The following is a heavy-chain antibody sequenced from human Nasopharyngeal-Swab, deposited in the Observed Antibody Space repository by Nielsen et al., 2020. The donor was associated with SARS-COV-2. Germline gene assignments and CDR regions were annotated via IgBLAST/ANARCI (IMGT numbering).Heavy chain of an antibody. D-gene: IGHD3-3*01. V-gene: IGHV4-34*01. CDR3: ARGGRITIFGVVIKGLYFDY. CDR1: GGSFSGYY. J-gene: IGHJ4*02. CDR2: INHSGST. Sequence: SETLSLTCAVYGGSFSGYYWNWIRQPPGKGLEWIGEINHSGSTNYNPSLKSRVTISVDTSKNQFSLKLSSVTAADTAVYYCARGGRITIFGVVIKGLYFDYWGQGTPVTVSS.